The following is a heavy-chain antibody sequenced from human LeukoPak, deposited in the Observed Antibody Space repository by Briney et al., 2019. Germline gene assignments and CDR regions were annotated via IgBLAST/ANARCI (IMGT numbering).Heavy chain of an antibody. V-gene: IGHV3-7*01. CDR2: IKQDGSEK. D-gene: IGHD2-2*01. CDR1: GFTFSSYW. CDR3: AGYGVVVPAARDAFDI. Sequence: GGSLRLSCATSGFTFSSYWMSWVRQAPGKGLEWVANIKQDGSEKYYVDSVKGRFTISRDNAKNSLYLQMNSLRAEDTAVYYCAGYGVVVPAARDAFDIRGQGTMVTVSS. J-gene: IGHJ3*02.